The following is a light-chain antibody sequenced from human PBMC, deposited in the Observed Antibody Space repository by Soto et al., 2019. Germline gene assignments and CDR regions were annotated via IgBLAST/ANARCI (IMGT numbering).Light chain of an antibody. Sequence: QSVLTQPASVSGSPEQSITISCTGSNSDVGAYNFVSWYQQHPGKAPKLLIYEVNKRPSGVPFRLSGFKSGNTASLMISGLQAEDEADYYCSSYSSGSTSYVFGTGTKLTVL. J-gene: IGLJ1*01. CDR1: NSDVGAYNF. V-gene: IGLV2-14*03. CDR2: EVN. CDR3: SSYSSGSTSYV.